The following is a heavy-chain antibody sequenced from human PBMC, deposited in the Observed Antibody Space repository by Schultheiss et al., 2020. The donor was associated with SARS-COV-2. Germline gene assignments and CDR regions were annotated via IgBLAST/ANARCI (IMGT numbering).Heavy chain of an antibody. CDR1: GFSITSSGYY. CDR3: ATVITTRFDI. D-gene: IGHD3-22*01. J-gene: IGHJ3*02. Sequence: SETLSLTCTVSGFSITSSGYYWGWIRQTPGKGLEWIGVISYSGNIFYSPSLKSRVTMSIDTSKTQVSLNLKSVTASDTAVYYCATVITTRFDIWGQGTMVTVSS. CDR2: ISYSGNI. V-gene: IGHV4-39*01.